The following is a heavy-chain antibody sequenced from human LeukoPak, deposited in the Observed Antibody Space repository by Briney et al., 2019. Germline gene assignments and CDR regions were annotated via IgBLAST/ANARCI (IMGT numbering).Heavy chain of an antibody. J-gene: IGHJ4*02. CDR2: ISGSGAYT. CDR3: AKLAGSGSYSANEFDY. V-gene: IGHV3-23*01. CDR1: GFTFSSYA. Sequence: GGSLRLSCAASGFTFSSYAMSWVRQAPGKGLEWVSLISGSGAYTFYADSVKGRFTISRDNSKNTLYLQMNSLRADDTAVYYCAKLAGSGSYSANEFDYWGQGTLVTVSS. D-gene: IGHD3-10*01.